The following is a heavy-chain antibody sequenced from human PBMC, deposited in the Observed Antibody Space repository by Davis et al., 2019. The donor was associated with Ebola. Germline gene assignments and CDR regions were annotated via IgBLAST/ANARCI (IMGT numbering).Heavy chain of an antibody. CDR1: GFTFSDYY. CDR3: ARDPTEWLLLYGYFDL. V-gene: IGHV3-11*01. Sequence: GESLKISCAASGFTFSDYYMSWIRQAPGKGLEWVSYISSSGSTIYYADSVKGRFTIFRDNAKNSLYLQMNSLRAEDTAVYYCARDPTEWLLLYGYFDLWGRGTLVTVSS. D-gene: IGHD3-22*01. J-gene: IGHJ2*01. CDR2: ISSSGSTI.